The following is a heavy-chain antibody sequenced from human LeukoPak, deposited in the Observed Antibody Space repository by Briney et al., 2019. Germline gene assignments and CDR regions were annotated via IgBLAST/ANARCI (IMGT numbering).Heavy chain of an antibody. D-gene: IGHD3-22*01. CDR3: AREDSSGYYPYFDY. Sequence: SETLSLTCTVSGGSISSYYWSWIRQPPGKGLEWLGYIYYSGSTNYNPSLKGRVTISVDTSKNQFSLKLSSVTAADTAVYYCAREDSSGYYPYFDYWGQGTLVTVSS. J-gene: IGHJ4*02. CDR2: IYYSGST. V-gene: IGHV4-59*01. CDR1: GGSISSYY.